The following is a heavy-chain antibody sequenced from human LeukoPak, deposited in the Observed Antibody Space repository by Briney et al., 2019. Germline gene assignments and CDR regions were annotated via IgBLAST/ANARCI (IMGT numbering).Heavy chain of an antibody. CDR1: GITFTNAW. CDR2: ISSSSTYI. V-gene: IGHV3-21*01. D-gene: IGHD4-17*01. CDR3: ARVFEYGDYPYYYYYYYMDV. J-gene: IGHJ6*03. Sequence: PGGSLRLSCAASGITFTNAWLTWVRQAPGKGLEWVSSISSSSTYIYYADSVKGRFTISRDNAKNSLYLQMNSLRAEDTAVYYCARVFEYGDYPYYYYYYYMDVWGKGTTVTVSS.